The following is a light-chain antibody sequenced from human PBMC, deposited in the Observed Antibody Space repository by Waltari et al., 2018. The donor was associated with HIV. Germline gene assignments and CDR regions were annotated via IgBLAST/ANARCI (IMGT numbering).Light chain of an antibody. V-gene: IGLV1-40*01. CDR3: QSYDSGLSEGV. CDR2: SRT. J-gene: IGLJ2*01. Sequence: QSVLTQPPSVSGAPGQRVAISCTGSSSNLGAGYHLHWYKQHPVSAPKLSMLSRTHRPSGVPDRFAGSKSGTSASLAITGVQAEDEAVYYCQSYDSGLSEGVFGGGTKLAVL. CDR1: SSNLGAGYH.